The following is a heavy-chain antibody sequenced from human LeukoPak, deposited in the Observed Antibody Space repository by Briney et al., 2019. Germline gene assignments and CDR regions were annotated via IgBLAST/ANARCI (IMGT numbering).Heavy chain of an antibody. D-gene: IGHD2-15*01. CDR2: IKSKTDGGTT. CDR1: GFTFSNAW. V-gene: IGHV3-15*01. J-gene: IGHJ4*02. CDR3: TTASPWYCSGGSCYDFDY. Sequence: GGSLRLSCAATGFTFSNAWMSWVRQAPGKGLEWVGRIKSKTDGGTTDYAAPVKGRFTISRDDSKNTLYLQMNSLKTEDTAVYCCTTASPWYCSGGSCYDFDYWGQGTLVTVSS.